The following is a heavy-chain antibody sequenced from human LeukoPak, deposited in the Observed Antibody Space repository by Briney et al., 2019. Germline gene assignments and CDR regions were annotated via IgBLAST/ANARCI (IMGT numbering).Heavy chain of an antibody. CDR1: GFNFSDSR. CDR3: ATHDYHSNSDAFDV. CDR2: INRDGTEK. J-gene: IGHJ3*01. D-gene: IGHD4-23*01. V-gene: IGHV3-7*02. Sequence: HPGGSLRLSCATSGFNFSDSRMTWVRQAPGKGLQWVANINRDGTEKHFLDSVEGRFTISRDNAKNSLSLQMNSLRAEDTAVYYCATHDYHSNSDAFDVWGQGTMVTVSS.